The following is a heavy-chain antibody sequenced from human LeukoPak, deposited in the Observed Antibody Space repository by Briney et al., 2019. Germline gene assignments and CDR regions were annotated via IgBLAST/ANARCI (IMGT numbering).Heavy chain of an antibody. CDR1: GFTVSSYA. CDR2: ISTASRT. J-gene: IGHJ1*01. Sequence: GGSLRLSCVASGFTVSSYAMSWVRQAPGKGLEWVSLISTASRTHYADSMKGRFTISRENSRNTLYLQINSLRDENTAVYYCAKDLDSTGSWPPEYFQHWGQGSLVTVSS. CDR3: AKDLDSTGSWPPEYFQH. V-gene: IGHV3-23*03. D-gene: IGHD3-22*01.